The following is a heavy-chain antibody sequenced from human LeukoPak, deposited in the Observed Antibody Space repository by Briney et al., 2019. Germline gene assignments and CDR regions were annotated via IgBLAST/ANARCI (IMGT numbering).Heavy chain of an antibody. CDR1: GFTFDDYG. CDR2: INWNGGST. D-gene: IGHD4-23*01. V-gene: IGHV3-20*01. Sequence: GGSLRLSCAASGFTFDDYGMSWVRQAPGKGLEWVSGINWNGGSTGYADSVKGRFTISRDNAKNSLYLQMNSLRAEDTALYHCARQLDDYGGNSIGWYFDLWGRGTLVTVSS. CDR3: ARQLDDYGGNSIGWYFDL. J-gene: IGHJ2*01.